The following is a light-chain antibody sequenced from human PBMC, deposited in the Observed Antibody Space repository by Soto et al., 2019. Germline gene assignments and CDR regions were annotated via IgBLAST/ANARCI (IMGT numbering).Light chain of an antibody. J-gene: IGKJ1*01. CDR1: QGIRND. V-gene: IGKV1-6*01. Sequence: AIQMTQSPSSLSASVGDRVTITCRASQGIRNDLGWYQQEPGTAPKLLIYAASSLESGVPSRVSGSGSGTDFTLTISSLQPEDFATYYCLQDYNYPWTFGQGTKVDIK. CDR3: LQDYNYPWT. CDR2: AAS.